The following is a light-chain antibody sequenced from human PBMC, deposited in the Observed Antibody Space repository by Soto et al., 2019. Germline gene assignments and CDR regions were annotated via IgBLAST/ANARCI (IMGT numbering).Light chain of an antibody. CDR3: SSYASTTSRV. Sequence: QSVLTQPASVSGSHGQSITISCTGTSSDIGGYNSVSWYQQHPDKAPQLLIYDVSYRPSGISSRFSGSKSGATASLTISGLQAEDEADYYCSSYASTTSRVFGGGTKATVL. V-gene: IGLV2-14*01. CDR2: DVS. CDR1: SSDIGGYNS. J-gene: IGLJ2*01.